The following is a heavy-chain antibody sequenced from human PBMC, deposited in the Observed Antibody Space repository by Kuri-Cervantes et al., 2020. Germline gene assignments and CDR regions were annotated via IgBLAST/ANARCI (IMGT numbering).Heavy chain of an antibody. Sequence: ASVKVSCKASGYTFTSYYMHWVRQAPGQGLEWMGIINPSGGSTSYAQKFQGRVTMTRDTSTSTVYMELSSLRSKDTAVYYCARVSTGAIAGRIKYYYYGMDVWGQGTTVTVSS. CDR3: ARVSTGAIAGRIKYYYYGMDV. D-gene: IGHD6-13*01. CDR2: INPSGGST. CDR1: GYTFTSYY. J-gene: IGHJ6*02. V-gene: IGHV1-46*01.